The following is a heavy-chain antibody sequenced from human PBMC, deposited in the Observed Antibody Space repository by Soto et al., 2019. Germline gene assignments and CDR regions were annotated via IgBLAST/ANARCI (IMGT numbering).Heavy chain of an antibody. V-gene: IGHV4-34*01. J-gene: IGHJ6*02. CDR1: GGAFSGYD. CDR2: SNHSGST. CDR3: ATAHHSDYYGLDV. Sequence: PSETLSLSCAVYGGAFSGYDGSWIRQPPGKGREGMGESNHSGSTTYNPSLKTRAPISVDTPKTQFPLTLSPVTAADKAVSYCATAHHSDYYGLDVWGQGTTVTVSS.